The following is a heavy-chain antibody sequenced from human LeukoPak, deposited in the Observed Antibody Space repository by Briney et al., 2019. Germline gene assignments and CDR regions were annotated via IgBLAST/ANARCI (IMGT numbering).Heavy chain of an antibody. CDR1: GFTFSDFS. D-gene: IGHD3-9*01. V-gene: IGHV3-23*01. Sequence: GGSLRLSCAASGFTFSDFSMSWVRQAPGKGLEWVSAISASGESTFYAASVKGRFTISRDNSKSTLYLQMNTLRAEDTALYYCAKAIPYYNLLTGYYGAPDYWGQGTLVTVSS. CDR3: AKAIPYYNLLTGYYGAPDY. J-gene: IGHJ4*02. CDR2: ISASGEST.